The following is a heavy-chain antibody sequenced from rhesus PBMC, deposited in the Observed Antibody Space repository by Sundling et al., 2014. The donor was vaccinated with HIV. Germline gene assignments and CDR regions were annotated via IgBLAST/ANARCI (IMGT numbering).Heavy chain of an antibody. CDR2: ISWNPGTI. CDR3: TRKRGDHFFDY. Sequence: EVQLVESGGGLVQPGGSLRLSCAASGFTFDDYAMSWVRQAPGKGLEWVSRISWNPGTIYYADSVKGRFTISRDNAKNSLFLQMDRLRPEDTAVYYCTRKRGDHFFDYWGQGVLVTVSS. D-gene: IGHD5-42*01. CDR1: GFTFDDYA. V-gene: IGHV3-134*01. J-gene: IGHJ4*01.